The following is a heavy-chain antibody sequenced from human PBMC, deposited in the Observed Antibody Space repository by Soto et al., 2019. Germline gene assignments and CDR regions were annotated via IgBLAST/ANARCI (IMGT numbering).Heavy chain of an antibody. J-gene: IGHJ6*02. CDR2: ISYDGSNK. CDR1: GFTFSSYG. CDR3: AKDRPSVSRPYYYGMDV. Sequence: QVQLVESGGGVVQPGRSLRLSCAASGFTFSSYGMHWVRQAPGKGLEWVAVISYDGSNKYYADSVKGRFTISRDNSKNTLYLQLNSLRAEETAVYYCAKDRPSVSRPYYYGMDVWGQGTTVTVSS. D-gene: IGHD1-26*01. V-gene: IGHV3-30*18.